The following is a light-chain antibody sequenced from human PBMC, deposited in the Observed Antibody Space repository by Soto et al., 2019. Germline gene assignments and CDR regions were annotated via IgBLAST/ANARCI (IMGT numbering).Light chain of an antibody. V-gene: IGLV1-47*01. CDR3: AAWDDSLSAV. CDR1: SSNIESNY. CDR2: RNN. J-gene: IGLJ2*01. Sequence: QSVLTQPPSASGTPGQRVTISCSGSSSNIESNYVYWYQQLPGTAPKLLIYRNNQRPSGVPDRFSGSKSGTSASLAISGLRSEDEADYYCAAWDDSLSAVFGGGTQLPS.